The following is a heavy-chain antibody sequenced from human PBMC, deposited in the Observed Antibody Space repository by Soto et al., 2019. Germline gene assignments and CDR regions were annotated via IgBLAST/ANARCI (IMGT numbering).Heavy chain of an antibody. CDR1: GATFSSYA. V-gene: IGHV1-69*01. Sequence: QVQLVQSGAEVKKPGSSVKVSCKASGATFSSYAISWVRQAPGQGLEWMGGIIPIFGTANYAQKFQGRVTITADESTSTAYMELSSLRSEDKAVYYCARDNHYYGSGSYPGYYYGMDVWGQGTTVTVSS. CDR3: ARDNHYYGSGSYPGYYYGMDV. D-gene: IGHD3-10*01. J-gene: IGHJ6*02. CDR2: IIPIFGTA.